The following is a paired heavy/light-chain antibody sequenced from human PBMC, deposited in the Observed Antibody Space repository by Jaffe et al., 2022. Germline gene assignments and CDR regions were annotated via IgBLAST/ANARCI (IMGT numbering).Heavy chain of an antibody. D-gene: IGHD6-19*01. J-gene: IGHJ4*02. CDR3: GKKALGSGRYTLDH. V-gene: IGHV3-30*02. Sequence: VQLVESGGGVVQPGGSLRLSCAASGFSFRDYGMHWVRQAPGKGLEWVTFIQYDGSNKYYADSVKGRFTVSRDNFNNTLFLHMSGLRPEDTAVYYCGKKALGSGRYTLDHWGQGTLVTVSS. CDR2: IQYDGSNK. CDR1: GFSFRDYG.
Light chain of an antibody. J-gene: IGLJ3*02. V-gene: IGLV2-8*01. CDR3: SSHGGTNNFVV. Sequence: QSALTQPPSASGSPGQSVTISCTGTSSDVGAYNYVSWYQQHPGKAPKLMIYDVTKRPSGVPDRFSASKSGNTASLTVSGLQAEDEADYYCSSHGGTNNFVVFGGGTKLTVL. CDR1: SSDVGAYNY. CDR2: DVT.